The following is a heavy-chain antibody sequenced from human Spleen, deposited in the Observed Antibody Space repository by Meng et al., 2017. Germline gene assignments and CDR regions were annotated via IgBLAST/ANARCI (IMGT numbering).Heavy chain of an antibody. J-gene: IGHJ4*02. D-gene: IGHD3-10*01. V-gene: IGHV3-30*10. CDR2: ISYMGRVE. CDR3: VRGHPWLGSGSLSFDS. Sequence: QVVGGWGGVFQPGRALRLSCADSGFTFCSYAMHWGCQCPGKGLEWGGVISYMGRVEYYTDSVKGGFTISRDNSKNTRFLQINSLRAEDTAIYSCVRGHPWLGSGSLSFDSWGQGTLVTVSS. CDR1: GFTFCSYA.